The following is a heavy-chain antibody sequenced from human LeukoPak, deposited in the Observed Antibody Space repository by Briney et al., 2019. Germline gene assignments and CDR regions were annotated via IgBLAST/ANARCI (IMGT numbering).Heavy chain of an antibody. J-gene: IGHJ4*02. CDR2: IYSGGST. CDR1: GFTFNNYP. CDR3: ARDRTESRGFDY. V-gene: IGHV3-66*01. Sequence: GGSLRLSCAASGFTFNNYPMTWVRQPPGKGLEWVSVIYSGGSTYYADSVKGRFTISRDNSKNTLYLQMNSLRAEDTAVYYCARDRTESRGFDYWGQGTLVTVSS. D-gene: IGHD3/OR15-3a*01.